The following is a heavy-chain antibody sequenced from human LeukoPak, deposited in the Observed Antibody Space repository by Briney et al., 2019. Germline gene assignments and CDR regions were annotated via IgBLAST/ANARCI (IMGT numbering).Heavy chain of an antibody. V-gene: IGHV4-61*02. CDR1: GGSISSGSYY. J-gene: IGHJ4*02. CDR2: IYTSWST. CDR3: ARVPYHYDSSGYYYFDY. D-gene: IGHD3-22*01. Sequence: SETLSLTCTVSGGSISSGSYYWSWIRQPAGKGLEWIGRIYTSWSTNYNPSLKSRVTISVDTSKNQFSLKLSSVTAADTAVYYCARVPYHYDSSGYYYFDYWGQGTLVTVSS.